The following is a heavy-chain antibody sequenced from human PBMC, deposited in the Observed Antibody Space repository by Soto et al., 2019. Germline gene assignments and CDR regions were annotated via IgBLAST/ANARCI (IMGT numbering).Heavy chain of an antibody. D-gene: IGHD4-17*01. CDR1: GYTFTSYA. J-gene: IGHJ6*02. V-gene: IGHV1-3*01. Sequence: ASVKVSCKDSGYTFTSYAMHWVRQAPGQRLEWMGWINAGNGNTKYSQKFQGRVTITRDTSASTAYMELSSLRSEDTAVYYCARDHETPAYDYGDGHYYYGMDVWGQGTTVTVSS. CDR3: ARDHETPAYDYGDGHYYYGMDV. CDR2: INAGNGNT.